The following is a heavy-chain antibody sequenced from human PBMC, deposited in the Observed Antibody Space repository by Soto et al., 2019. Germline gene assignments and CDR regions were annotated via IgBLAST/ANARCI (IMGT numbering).Heavy chain of an antibody. Sequence: GGSLRLSCAASGFTFSSYGMHWVRQAPGKGLEWVAYICSDGSNIYYADSVKGRFTISRDNAKNSLYLQMNSLRAEDTAVYYCARGARIAATPIDYWGQGTPVTVSS. CDR2: ICSDGSNI. CDR3: ARGARIAATPIDY. D-gene: IGHD6-25*01. V-gene: IGHV3-48*01. J-gene: IGHJ4*02. CDR1: GFTFSSYG.